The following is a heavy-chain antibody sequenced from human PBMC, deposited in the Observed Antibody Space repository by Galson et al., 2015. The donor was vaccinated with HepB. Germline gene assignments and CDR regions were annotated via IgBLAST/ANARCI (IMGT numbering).Heavy chain of an antibody. CDR3: AAPQEAAMVPYFFDY. J-gene: IGHJ4*02. CDR1: GGTFSSYA. V-gene: IGHV1-69*01. CDR2: IIPIFGTA. Sequence: SCKASGGTFSSYAISWVRQAPGQGLEWMGGIIPIFGTANYAQKFQGRVTITADESTSTAYMELSSLRSEDTAVYYCAAPQEAAMVPYFFDYWGQGTLVTVSS. D-gene: IGHD5-18*01.